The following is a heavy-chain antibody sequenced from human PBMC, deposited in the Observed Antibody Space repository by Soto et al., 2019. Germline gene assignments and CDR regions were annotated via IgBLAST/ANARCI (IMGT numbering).Heavy chain of an antibody. CDR3: ARGVSNSGAYYTGPSAYDL. D-gene: IGHD3-10*01. J-gene: IGHJ3*01. Sequence: QVQLVQSGAVVKKPGSSVEVSCKASGGTFNGYGISWVGQAPGQGLEWMGGTVPVFDTSKYAPRFQGRVTITADNSTSTAYMELSSVRSEDTAIYFCARGVSNSGAYYTGPSAYDLWGQGTLVIVSS. V-gene: IGHV1-69*06. CDR2: TVPVFDTS. CDR1: GGTFNGYG.